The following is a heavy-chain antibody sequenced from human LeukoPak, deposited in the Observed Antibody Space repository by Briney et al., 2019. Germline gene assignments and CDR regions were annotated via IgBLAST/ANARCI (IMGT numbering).Heavy chain of an antibody. CDR1: GGSISSSSYY. D-gene: IGHD6-13*01. J-gene: IGHJ4*02. CDR3: ARYSSSWFFDY. Sequence: SETLSLTCTVSGGSISSSSYYWGWIRQPPGKGLEWIGSIYYSGSTYYNPSLKSRVTISVDTSKNQFSLKLSSVTAADTAVYYCARYSSSWFFDYWGQGTLVTVSS. CDR2: IYYSGST. V-gene: IGHV4-39*01.